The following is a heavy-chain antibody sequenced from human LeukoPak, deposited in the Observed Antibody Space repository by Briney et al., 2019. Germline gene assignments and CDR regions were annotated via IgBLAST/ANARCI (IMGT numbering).Heavy chain of an antibody. V-gene: IGHV4-38-2*01. CDR3: AMAGWGAVAGLSYYYYYMDV. J-gene: IGHJ6*03. CDR2: IYHNGST. CDR1: GYSISSGYY. Sequence: SETLSLTCAVSGYSISSGYYWGWIRQPPGKGLEWIGSIYHNGSTYYNPSLKSRVTISVDTSKNQFSLKLSSVTAADTAVYYCAMAGWGAVAGLSYYYYYMDVWGKGTTVTVSS. D-gene: IGHD6-19*01.